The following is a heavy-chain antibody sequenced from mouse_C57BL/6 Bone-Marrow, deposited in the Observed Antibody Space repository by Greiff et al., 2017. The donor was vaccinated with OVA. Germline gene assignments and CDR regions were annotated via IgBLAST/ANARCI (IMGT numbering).Heavy chain of an antibody. D-gene: IGHD2-3*01. CDR3: ARRWLLRKDYFDY. J-gene: IGHJ2*01. CDR1: GYTFTSYW. Sequence: VQLQQPGAELVRPGTSVKLSCKASGYTFTSYWMHWVKQRPGQGLEWIGVIDPSDSYTNYNQKFKGKATLTVDTSSSPAYMQLSSLTSEDSAVYYCARRWLLRKDYFDYWGQGTTLTVSS. V-gene: IGHV1-59*01. CDR2: IDPSDSYT.